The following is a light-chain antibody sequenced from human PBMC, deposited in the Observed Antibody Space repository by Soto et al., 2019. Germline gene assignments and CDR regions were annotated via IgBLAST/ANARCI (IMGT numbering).Light chain of an antibody. CDR1: QSVTGNY. Sequence: ENVLTQSPGTLSLSPGERATLSCRASQSVTGNYLAWYQQKPGKAPRLLVYGASSRATGIPDRFSGSGSGTDFTLTISRLEPDDFAVYYCHQYGASPLPGDSPLPFGGGTKVEIK. CDR3: HQYGASPLPGDSPLP. V-gene: IGKV3-20*01. J-gene: IGKJ4*01. CDR2: GAS.